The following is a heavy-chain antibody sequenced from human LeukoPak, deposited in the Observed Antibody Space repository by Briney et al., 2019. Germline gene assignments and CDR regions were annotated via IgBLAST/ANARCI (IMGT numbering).Heavy chain of an antibody. Sequence: VSVKVSCKASGYTFTNYYMHWVRQAPGQGLEWMGVINPNGGGTSYAQKFQGRVTMTRDTSTSTVYMELSSLRSEDTAVYYCAAWGSSSSPLPGMDVWGQGTTVTVSS. CDR2: INPNGGGT. CDR3: AAWGSSSSPLPGMDV. CDR1: GYTFTNYY. D-gene: IGHD6-13*01. J-gene: IGHJ6*02. V-gene: IGHV1-46*01.